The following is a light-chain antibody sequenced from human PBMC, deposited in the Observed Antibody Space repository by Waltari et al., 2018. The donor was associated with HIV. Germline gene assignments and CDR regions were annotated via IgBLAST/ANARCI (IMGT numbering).Light chain of an antibody. CDR2: HNG. J-gene: IGLJ3*02. V-gene: IGLV1-51*01. Sequence: QSVLTQPPSVSAAPGQKVTISCSGSSSNIGSHYVSWYQHLPGTAPKLLVYHNGRRPSGIPDRFSGSRSGTSASLDVTGLQTGDEADYHCGTWDSSLSTVVFGGGTKLTVL. CDR3: GTWDSSLSTVV. CDR1: SSNIGSHY.